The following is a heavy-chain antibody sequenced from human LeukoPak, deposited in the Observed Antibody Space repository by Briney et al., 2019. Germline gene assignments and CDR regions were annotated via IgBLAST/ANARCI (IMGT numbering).Heavy chain of an antibody. CDR1: GYTFTSYD. CDR2: MNPNSGNT. J-gene: IGHJ3*02. D-gene: IGHD3-22*01. V-gene: IGHV1-8*01. Sequence: ASVKVSCKASGYTFTSYDINWVRQATGQGLEWMGWMNPNSGNTGYAQKFQGRVTMTRNTSISTAYMELSSLRSEDTAAYYCARARTFHYDSSDAFDIWGQGTMVTVSS. CDR3: ARARTFHYDSSDAFDI.